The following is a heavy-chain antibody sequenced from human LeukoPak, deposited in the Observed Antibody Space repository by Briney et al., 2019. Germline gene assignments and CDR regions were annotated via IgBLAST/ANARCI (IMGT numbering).Heavy chain of an antibody. J-gene: IGHJ6*03. CDR3: ARDHGGSSWYLNYYYYYMDV. Sequence: ASVKVSCKASGYTFTSYDINWVRQATGQGLEWMGWMNPNSGNTGYAQKFQGRVTITRNTSISTAYMELSSLRSEDTAVYYCARDHGGSSWYLNYYYYYMDVWGKGTTVTVSS. D-gene: IGHD6-13*01. V-gene: IGHV1-8*03. CDR1: GYTFTSYD. CDR2: MNPNSGNT.